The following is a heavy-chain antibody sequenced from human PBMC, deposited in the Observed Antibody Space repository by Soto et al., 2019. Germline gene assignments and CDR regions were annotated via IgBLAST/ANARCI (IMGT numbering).Heavy chain of an antibody. Sequence: QITLKESGPTLVKPTQTLTLTCTFSGFSLSTSGVGVAWIRQPPGKALEWLALIYWDDDKRYRPSLETRLTITKDACKNQVVLTMTNRDSVDTATDYCAYLPCSGGSCYWFSYSGMDVWGQGTTVTVSS. J-gene: IGHJ6*02. V-gene: IGHV2-5*02. CDR3: AYLPCSGGSCYWFSYSGMDV. CDR1: GFSLSTSGVG. CDR2: IYWDDDK. D-gene: IGHD2-15*01.